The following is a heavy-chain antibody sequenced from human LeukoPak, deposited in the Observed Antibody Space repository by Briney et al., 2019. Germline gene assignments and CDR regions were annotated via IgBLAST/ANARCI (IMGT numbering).Heavy chain of an antibody. CDR1: GFAFSRYA. CDR3: ARDPQGYCSSTSCYRYYYGMDV. J-gene: IGHJ6*04. D-gene: IGHD2-2*01. Sequence: GGSLRLSCVASGFAFSRYAMRWVRQAPGKGLEWVAVISYDGGNEYYADSVKGRFTISRDNSRNTLYLQMNSLRAEDTAVYSCARDPQGYCSSTSCYRYYYGMDVWGKGTTVTVSS. CDR2: ISYDGGNE. V-gene: IGHV3-30*04.